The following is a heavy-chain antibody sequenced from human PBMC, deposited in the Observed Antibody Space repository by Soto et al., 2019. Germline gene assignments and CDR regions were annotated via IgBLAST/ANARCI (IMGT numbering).Heavy chain of an antibody. D-gene: IGHD6-19*01. CDR3: ARDADIAVATHNWFDP. CDR2: ISSSSSTI. CDR1: GLAFSTHW. V-gene: IGHV3-48*02. Sequence: PGGSLRLSCAASGLAFSTHWMTWVRQAPGKGLEWVSYISSSSSTIYYADSVKGRFTISRDNAKNSLYLQMNRLRDEDPAVYYCARDADIAVATHNWFDPWGQGTLVTVSS. J-gene: IGHJ5*02.